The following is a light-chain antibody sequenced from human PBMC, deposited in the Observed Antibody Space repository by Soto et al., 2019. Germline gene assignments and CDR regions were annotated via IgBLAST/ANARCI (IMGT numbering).Light chain of an antibody. J-gene: IGKJ1*01. CDR1: ESIVNW. V-gene: IGKV1-5*03. Sequence: DIQMTQSPSTLSASIGDRVTITCRASESIVNWLAWYQQKPGKAPKLLIQKASTLESGVPSRFSGSGYGTEFTLIISSLHPDDFATYYCQQYSSYWTFGPGTKVDIK. CDR3: QQYSSYWT. CDR2: KAS.